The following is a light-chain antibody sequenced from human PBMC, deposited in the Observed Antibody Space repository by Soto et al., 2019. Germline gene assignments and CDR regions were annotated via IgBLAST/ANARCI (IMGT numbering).Light chain of an antibody. CDR1: HHVNKY. V-gene: IGKV1-33*01. CDR2: DVS. J-gene: IGKJ2*01. CDR3: QHHDVAPYT. Sequence: DIQMTQSPSSLSASVGDRVSITCQASHHVNKYLTWYQQKPGKAPNLLIYDVSKLKTGVASRFSGSGSGTQFTLTITNLQPEDFATYYCQHHDVAPYTFGQGTRLYIK.